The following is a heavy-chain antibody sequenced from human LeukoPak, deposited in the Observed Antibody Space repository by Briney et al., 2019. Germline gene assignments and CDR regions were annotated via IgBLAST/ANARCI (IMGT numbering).Heavy chain of an antibody. V-gene: IGHV4-34*01. CDR1: GGSFSGYY. CDR2: INHSGST. Sequence: PSETLSLTCAVYGGSFSGYYWSWIRQPPGKGLEWIGEINHSGSTNYNPSHKSRVTKSVDTSKNQFSLKLSSVTAADTAVYYCARGHGSPGQETGTTWFDPWGQGTLVTVSS. J-gene: IGHJ5*02. CDR3: ARGHGSPGQETGTTWFDP. D-gene: IGHD1-7*01.